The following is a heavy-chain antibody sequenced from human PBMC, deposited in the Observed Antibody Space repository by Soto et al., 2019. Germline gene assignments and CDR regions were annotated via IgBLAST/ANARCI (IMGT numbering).Heavy chain of an antibody. Sequence: PSETLSLTCTVSGGSISSGGYYWSWIRQHPGKGLEWIGYIYYSGSTYYNPSLKSRVTISVDTSKNQFSLKLSSVTAADTAVYYCARVAYYDFWSGYYDYWGQGTLVTVSS. CDR3: ARVAYYDFWSGYYDY. J-gene: IGHJ4*02. CDR1: GGSISSGGYY. CDR2: IYYSGST. V-gene: IGHV4-31*03. D-gene: IGHD3-3*01.